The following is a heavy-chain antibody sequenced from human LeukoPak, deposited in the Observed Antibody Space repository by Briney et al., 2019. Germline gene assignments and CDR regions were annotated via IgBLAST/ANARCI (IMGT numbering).Heavy chain of an antibody. CDR2: IYYSGST. V-gene: IGHV4-59*01. CDR3: ARGGAAATDY. D-gene: IGHD6-13*01. Sequence: SETLSLTCTASGGSISSYYWSWIRQPPGKGLEWIGYIYYSGSTNYNPSLKRRVTISVDTSKNQFSLKLSSVTAAGTAVYYCARGGAAATDYWGQGTLGTVSP. J-gene: IGHJ4*02. CDR1: GGSISSYY.